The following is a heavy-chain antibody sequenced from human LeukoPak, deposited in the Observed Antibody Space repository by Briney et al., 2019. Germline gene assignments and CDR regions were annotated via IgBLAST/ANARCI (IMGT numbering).Heavy chain of an antibody. J-gene: IGHJ4*02. D-gene: IGHD4-11*01. V-gene: IGHV5-51*01. Sequence: GESLKISCKGSGYSFTSYWIAWVRQMPGKGLEWMGIIYPGYSDTRYSPSFQGQVTISADKSISTAYLQWSSLKASDTAMYYCARPHYSTYYFDYWGQRTLVTDSS. CDR1: GYSFTSYW. CDR2: IYPGYSDT. CDR3: ARPHYSTYYFDY.